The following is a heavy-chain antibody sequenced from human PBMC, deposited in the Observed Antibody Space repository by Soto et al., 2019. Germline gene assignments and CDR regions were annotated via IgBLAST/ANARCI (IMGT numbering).Heavy chain of an antibody. CDR2: IIPILGIA. Sequence: QVQLVQSGAEVKKPGSSVKVSCKASGGTFSSYTISWVRQAPGQGLEWMGRIIPILGIANYAQKFQGRVTITADKSTSXXYMELSSLRSEDTAVYYCARAGRRWLQFLGDVWDYWGQGTLVTVSS. V-gene: IGHV1-69*02. J-gene: IGHJ4*02. D-gene: IGHD5-12*01. CDR1: GGTFSSYT. CDR3: ARAGRRWLQFLGDVWDY.